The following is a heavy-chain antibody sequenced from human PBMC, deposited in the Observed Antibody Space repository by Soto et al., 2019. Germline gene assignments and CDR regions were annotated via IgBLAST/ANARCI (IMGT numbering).Heavy chain of an antibody. CDR2: IFWSGGSV. D-gene: IGHD4-17*01. J-gene: IGHJ6*02. CDR3: ARDLTPGGADV. Sequence: EVQLVESGGGLVQPGRSLRLSCVVSGLTFDEHAMHWVRQGPGKGLEWVSGIFWSGGSVGYADSVKGRFTVSRDKAKNSLYLQMDSLRAEDTDLYYCARDLTPGGADVWGQGTTVTVSS. V-gene: IGHV3-9*01. CDR1: GLTFDEHA.